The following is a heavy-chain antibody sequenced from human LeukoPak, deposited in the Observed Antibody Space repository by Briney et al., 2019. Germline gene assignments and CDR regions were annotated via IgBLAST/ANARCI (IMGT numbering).Heavy chain of an antibody. Sequence: HPGGSLRLSCAASGFTFSSYEMNWVRQAPGKGLEWVSYISSSGCTIYYADSVKGRFTISRDNAKNSLYLQMNSLRAEDTAVYYCARDYCSSTSCYLYYYYGMDVWGQGTTVTVSS. D-gene: IGHD2-2*01. V-gene: IGHV3-48*03. CDR3: ARDYCSSTSCYLYYYYGMDV. CDR1: GFTFSSYE. CDR2: ISSSGCTI. J-gene: IGHJ6*02.